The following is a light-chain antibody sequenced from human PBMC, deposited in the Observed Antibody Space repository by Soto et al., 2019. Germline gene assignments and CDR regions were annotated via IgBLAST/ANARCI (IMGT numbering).Light chain of an antibody. CDR2: GAS. J-gene: IGKJ2*01. CDR1: QSVRSSY. CDR3: QQYGSSPGT. Sequence: EIELTQSPGTLCLSPGERATLSCRASQSVRSSYLAWYQQKPGQAPRILIFGASRRAAGIPDRFSGSGSGTDFTLTVSRLEAEDFAVYYRQQYGSSPGTFGQGTKLEIK. V-gene: IGKV3-20*01.